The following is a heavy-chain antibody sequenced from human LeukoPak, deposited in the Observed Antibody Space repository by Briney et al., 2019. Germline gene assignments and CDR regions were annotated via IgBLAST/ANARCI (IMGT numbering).Heavy chain of an antibody. CDR3: ARDRGLLDS. Sequence: SETLSLTCTVSGASISTIISYWGWIRQTPGKGLEWIGSIYYSGTTYYNPSLESRVTISIDTSKNQFSVKLTSVTAADTAVYYCARDRGLLDSWGQGTLVIVSS. J-gene: IGHJ4*02. D-gene: IGHD6-25*01. V-gene: IGHV4-39*07. CDR2: IYYSGTT. CDR1: GASISTIISY.